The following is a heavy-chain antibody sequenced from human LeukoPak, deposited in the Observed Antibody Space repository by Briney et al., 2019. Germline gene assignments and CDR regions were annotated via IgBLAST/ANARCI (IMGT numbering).Heavy chain of an antibody. Sequence: SETLSLTCAVYGGSFSGYYWSWIRQPPGKGLEWIGEINHSGSTNYNPSLKSRVTISVDTSKNQFSLKLSSVTAADTAVCYCARSLPRRQIVVVPAALDYWGQGTLVTVSS. D-gene: IGHD2-2*01. V-gene: IGHV4-34*01. CDR2: INHSGST. J-gene: IGHJ4*02. CDR3: ARSLPRRQIVVVPAALDY. CDR1: GGSFSGYY.